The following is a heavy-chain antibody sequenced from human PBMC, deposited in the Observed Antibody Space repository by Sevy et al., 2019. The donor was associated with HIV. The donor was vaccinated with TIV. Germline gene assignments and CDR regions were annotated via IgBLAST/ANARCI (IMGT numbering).Heavy chain of an antibody. CDR3: AKNRPPGGSYFSRHGMDV. D-gene: IGHD1-26*01. V-gene: IGHV3-30*18. CDR1: GFTFSTYD. CDR2: ISYDGNYR. J-gene: IGHJ6*02. Sequence: GGSLRLSCTASGFTFSTYDIHWVRQAPGKGLEWVAIISYDGNYRYYSGSVRGRFSMSRDNSKNTAYLQMSGLSVEDTAVYYCAKNRPPGGSYFSRHGMDVWGRGTTVTVSS.